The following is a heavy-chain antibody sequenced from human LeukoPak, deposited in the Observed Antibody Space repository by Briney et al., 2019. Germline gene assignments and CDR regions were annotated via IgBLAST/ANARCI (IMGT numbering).Heavy chain of an antibody. CDR2: FFHTGTT. CDR1: GYSIISGFK. V-gene: IGHV4-38-2*02. CDR3: VRGVDS. Sequence: PSGPRSLTCTVSGYSIISGFKWGCIRQPPGRGLECIVNFFHTGTTSYNPSLKGRTTISVDMSQNHFSLKLDSVTAADTAIYFCVRGVDSWGQGSLVTVSS. J-gene: IGHJ4*02.